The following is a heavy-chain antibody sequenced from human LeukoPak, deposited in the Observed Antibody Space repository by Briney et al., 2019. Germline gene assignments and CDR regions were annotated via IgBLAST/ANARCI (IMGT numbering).Heavy chain of an antibody. V-gene: IGHV4-34*01. CDR3: ARDAKYQLPTY. D-gene: IGHD2-2*01. CDR2: INHSGST. J-gene: IGHJ4*02. CDR1: GGSFSGYY. Sequence: PSETLSLTCAVYGGSFSGYYWSWLRQPPGKGLEWIGEINHSGSTNYNPSLKSRVTISVDTSKNQFSLKLSSVTAADTAVYYCARDAKYQLPTYWGQGTLVSVSS.